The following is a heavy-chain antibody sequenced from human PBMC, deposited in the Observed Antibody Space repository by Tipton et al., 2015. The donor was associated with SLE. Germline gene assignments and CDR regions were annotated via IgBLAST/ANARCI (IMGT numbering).Heavy chain of an antibody. CDR3: VKEPGDYSNYGGYFDY. Sequence: GSLRLSCSASGFTFSFYAMHWVRQAPGKGLEYVSAISSNGGSTYYADSVKGRFTISRDNSKNTLYLQMSSLRAEDTAVYYCVKEPGDYSNYGGYFDYWGQGTLVTVSS. J-gene: IGHJ4*02. CDR2: ISSNGGST. V-gene: IGHV3-64D*06. CDR1: GFTFSFYA. D-gene: IGHD4-11*01.